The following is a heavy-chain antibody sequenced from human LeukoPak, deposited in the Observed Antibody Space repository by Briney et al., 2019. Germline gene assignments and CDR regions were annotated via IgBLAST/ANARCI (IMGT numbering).Heavy chain of an antibody. CDR3: AREERADIVLMVYATDSNWFDP. D-gene: IGHD2-8*01. V-gene: IGHV1-3*01. J-gene: IGHJ5*02. CDR1: GYTFTSYA. CDR2: INAGNGNT. Sequence: GASVKVSCKASGYTFTSYAMHWVHQAPGQRLEWMGWINAGNGNTKYSQKFQGRVTITRDTSASTAYMELSSLRSEDTAVYYCAREERADIVLMVYATDSNWFDPWGQGTLVAVSS.